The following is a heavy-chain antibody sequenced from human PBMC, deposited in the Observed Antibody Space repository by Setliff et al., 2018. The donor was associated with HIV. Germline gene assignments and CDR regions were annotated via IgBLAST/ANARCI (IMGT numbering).Heavy chain of an antibody. D-gene: IGHD3-9*01. Sequence: PSETLSLTCTVSGGSISSGSYYWSWIRQPAGKGLEWIGRIYTSGSTNYNPSLKSRVTISVGTSKNQFSLKLRSVTAADTAVYYCAKILTGYYIDYWGQGTLVTVSS. CDR3: AKILTGYYIDY. CDR1: GGSISSGSYY. CDR2: IYTSGST. J-gene: IGHJ4*02. V-gene: IGHV4-61*02.